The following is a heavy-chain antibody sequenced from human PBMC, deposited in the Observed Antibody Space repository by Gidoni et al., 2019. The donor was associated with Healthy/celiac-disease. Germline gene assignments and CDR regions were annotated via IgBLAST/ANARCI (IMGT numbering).Heavy chain of an antibody. CDR1: GWSFSGYY. J-gene: IGHJ4*02. CDR3: ARHNNWNRYFDY. Sequence: QVQLQQWGAGLLKPSETLSLTCAVYGWSFSGYYWSWIRQPPGKGLEWIGEINHSGSTNYNPSLKSRVTISVDTSKNQFSLKLSSVTAADTAVYYCARHNNWNRYFDYWGQGTLVTVSS. CDR2: INHSGST. V-gene: IGHV4-34*01. D-gene: IGHD1-20*01.